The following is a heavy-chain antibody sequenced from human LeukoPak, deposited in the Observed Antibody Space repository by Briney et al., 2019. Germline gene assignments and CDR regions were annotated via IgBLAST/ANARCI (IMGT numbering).Heavy chain of an antibody. D-gene: IGHD3-10*01. Sequence: PSETLSLTYTVSGGSISSYYWSWIRQPPGKGLEWIGYIYYSGSTNYNPSFKSRVTISVDTSKNQFSLKLSSVTAADTAVYYCASSITMVRVFDYWGQGTLVTVSS. CDR3: ASSITMVRVFDY. J-gene: IGHJ4*02. CDR1: GGSISSYY. CDR2: IYYSGST. V-gene: IGHV4-59*08.